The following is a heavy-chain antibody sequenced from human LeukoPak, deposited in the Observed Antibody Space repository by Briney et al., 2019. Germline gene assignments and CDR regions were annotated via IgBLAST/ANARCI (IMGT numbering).Heavy chain of an antibody. CDR2: MNPNSGNT. D-gene: IGHD6-13*01. CDR3: ARGYWSSSWSSYYYMDV. V-gene: IGHV1-8*01. Sequence: GASVKVSCKASGYTFTSYDINRVRQATGQGLEWMGRMNPNSGNTGYAQKFQGRVTMTRNTSISTAYKELSSLSSEDTAVYYCARGYWSSSWSSYYYMDVWGKGTTVTISS. J-gene: IGHJ6*03. CDR1: GYTFTSYD.